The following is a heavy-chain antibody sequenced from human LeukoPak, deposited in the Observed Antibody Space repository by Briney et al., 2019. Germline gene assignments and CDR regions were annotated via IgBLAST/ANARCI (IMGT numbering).Heavy chain of an antibody. Sequence: GSSVKVSCKASGGTFSSYAISWVRQAPGQGLEWMGGIIPIFGTANYAQKFQGRVTITTDESTSTAYMELRSLRSDDTAVYYCARGHTDIVVVPAALWGQGTLVTVSS. CDR1: GGTFSSYA. J-gene: IGHJ4*02. D-gene: IGHD2-2*01. V-gene: IGHV1-69*05. CDR3: ARGHTDIVVVPAAL. CDR2: IIPIFGTA.